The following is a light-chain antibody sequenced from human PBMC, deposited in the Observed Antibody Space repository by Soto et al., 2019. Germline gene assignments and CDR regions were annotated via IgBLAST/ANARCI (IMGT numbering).Light chain of an antibody. J-gene: IGKJ1*01. CDR2: GAT. V-gene: IGKV3-15*01. Sequence: ETVMTQSPATLSVSAGERATLSCRASQSVTANLAWYQHKPGQPPRLLIFGATTRASGIPVRFSSSGSGTEFTLTISSLQSEDFAVYSCQQYSNWPWTFGQGTKVEIK. CDR1: QSVTAN. CDR3: QQYSNWPWT.